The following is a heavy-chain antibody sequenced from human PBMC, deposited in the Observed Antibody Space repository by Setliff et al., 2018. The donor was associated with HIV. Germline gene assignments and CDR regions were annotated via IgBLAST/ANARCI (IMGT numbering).Heavy chain of an antibody. V-gene: IGHV3-72*01. D-gene: IGHD5-18*01. CDR1: GFTLSDHY. Sequence: HPVGSLRLSCAASGFTLSDHYMDWVRQAPGKGQEWVGRIRNKANSFTIEYAASVRGRFTISKDESKNFLFLQMNSLKTEDTAVYYRARNQGNSFGQGFDYWGQGTLVTVPQ. J-gene: IGHJ4*02. CDR2: IRNKANSFTI. CDR3: ARNQGNSFGQGFDY.